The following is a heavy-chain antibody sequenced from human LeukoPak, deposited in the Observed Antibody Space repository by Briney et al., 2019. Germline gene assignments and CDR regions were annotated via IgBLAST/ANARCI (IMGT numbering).Heavy chain of an antibody. CDR2: INPDGRST. D-gene: IGHD2-2*01. CDR1: GFSFSNSW. J-gene: IGHJ3*02. Sequence: PGGSLRLSCAATGFSFSNSWIHWVRQAPGKGLVWVSRINPDGRSTTYADSVRGRFTISRDNSKNTLYLQMNSLRAEDTAVYYCARDSPLGYCSSTSCFDIWGQGTMVTVSS. CDR3: ARDSPLGYCSSTSCFDI. V-gene: IGHV3-74*01.